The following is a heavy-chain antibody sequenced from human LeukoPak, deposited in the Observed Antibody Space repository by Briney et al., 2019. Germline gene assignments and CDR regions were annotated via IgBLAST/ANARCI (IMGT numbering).Heavy chain of an antibody. V-gene: IGHV3-7*01. CDR2: IKQDGSQK. CDR1: GFTFSDYW. CDR3: TSPPLGYCSSTTCRFDY. D-gene: IGHD2-2*03. Sequence: GGSLRLSCAASGFTFSDYWMTWVRQAPGKGLEWVATIKQDGSQKHYGDSVKGRFTISRDNAKNSMNLQMNSLRADDTAVYYCTSPPLGYCSSTTCRFDYWGQGTLVTVSS. J-gene: IGHJ4*02.